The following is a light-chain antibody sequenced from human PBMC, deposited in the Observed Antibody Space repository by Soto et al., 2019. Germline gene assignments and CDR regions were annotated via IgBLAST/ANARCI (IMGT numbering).Light chain of an antibody. CDR3: QQSYSTPIT. J-gene: IGKJ5*01. Sequence: QSTQSPSSLSASVGARATITGRASQSISSYLNWYQQKPGKAPKLLIYAASSLQSGVPSRFSGSGSGTDFTLTSSSLQPEDFATYYCQQSYSTPITFGQGTRLEIK. V-gene: IGKV1-39*01. CDR2: AAS. CDR1: QSISSY.